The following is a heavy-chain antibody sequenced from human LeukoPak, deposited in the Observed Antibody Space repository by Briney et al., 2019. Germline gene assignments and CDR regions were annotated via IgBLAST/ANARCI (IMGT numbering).Heavy chain of an antibody. J-gene: IGHJ6*03. V-gene: IGHV3-9*03. CDR2: ISWNSGSI. CDR3: AKEFSVRGVIKPYYYYYMDV. CDR1: GFTFDDYA. Sequence: GGSLRLSCAASGFTFDDYAMHWVRQAPGKGLEWVSGISWNSGSIGYADSVKGRFTISRDNAKNSLYLQMNSLRAEDMALYYCAKEFSVRGVIKPYYYYYMDVWGKGTTVTVSS. D-gene: IGHD3-10*01.